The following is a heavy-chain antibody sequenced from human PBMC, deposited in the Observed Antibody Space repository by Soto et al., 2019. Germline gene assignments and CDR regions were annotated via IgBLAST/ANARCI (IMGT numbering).Heavy chain of an antibody. J-gene: IGHJ4*02. CDR1: GITFINAW. Sequence: EVQLVESGGDLVKPGGCLRLSCAASGITFINAWMSWVRQAPGKGLEWVGRIKNKADGGAADYAAAVRGRFTISRDDSRNTLFLQMNSLDTEDTAVYYCTTDPGDYEDFWGQGTLVTVSS. D-gene: IGHD4-17*01. V-gene: IGHV3-15*01. CDR3: TTDPGDYEDF. CDR2: IKNKADGGAA.